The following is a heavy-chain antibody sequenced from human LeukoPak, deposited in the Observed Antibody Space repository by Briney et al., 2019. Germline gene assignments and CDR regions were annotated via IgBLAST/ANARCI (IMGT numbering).Heavy chain of an antibody. D-gene: IGHD1-26*01. CDR2: INPNSGGT. CDR3: AREHSDRTDSGSYLIPDY. CDR1: GYTFIGYY. V-gene: IGHV1-2*02. J-gene: IGHJ4*02. Sequence: ASVKVSCKASGYTFIGYYMHWVRQAPGQGLEWMGWINPNSGGTNYAQKFQGRVTMTRDTSISTAYMELSRLRSDDTAVYYCAREHSDRTDSGSYLIPDYWGQGTLVTVSS.